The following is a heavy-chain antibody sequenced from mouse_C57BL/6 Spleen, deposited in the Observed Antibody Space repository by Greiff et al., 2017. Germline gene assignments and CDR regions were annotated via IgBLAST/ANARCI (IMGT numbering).Heavy chain of an antibody. Sequence: QVQLQQPGPELVMPGASVKLSCKASGYTFTSYRMHWVKQRPGQGLEWIGEIDPSDSYTNDNQKFKGKSTLTVDKSSSTTYMQLSSLTSEDSAVYYCARNQGVRLFAYWGQGTLVTVSA. CDR1: GYTFTSYR. D-gene: IGHD2-14*01. V-gene: IGHV1-69*01. CDR2: IDPSDSYT. CDR3: ARNQGVRLFAY. J-gene: IGHJ3*01.